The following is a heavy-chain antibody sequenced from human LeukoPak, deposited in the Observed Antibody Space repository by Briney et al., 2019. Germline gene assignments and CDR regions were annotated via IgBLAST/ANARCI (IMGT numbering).Heavy chain of an antibody. D-gene: IGHD2-21*02. CDR2: IAGSSGYI. Sequence: GGSLRLSCAASGFTFSSYTMNWVRQAPGKGLEWVSSIAGSSGYISYADSVKGRFTISRDNAKKSLYLQMTSLTAEDTAVYYCARDRGAYCGGDCYLGFDYWGRGTLVTVSS. V-gene: IGHV3-21*01. CDR1: GFTFSSYT. J-gene: IGHJ4*01. CDR3: ARDRGAYCGGDCYLGFDY.